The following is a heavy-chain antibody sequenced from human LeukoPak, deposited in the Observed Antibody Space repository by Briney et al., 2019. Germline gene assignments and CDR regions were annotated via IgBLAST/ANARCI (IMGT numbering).Heavy chain of an antibody. D-gene: IGHD5-18*01. Sequence: GGSLRLSCAASEFTFGSFAMSWVRQAPGKGLEWVSYIRGGGAGALYADSVKGRFTVSRDISRSTLYLQMNSLRVEDTAVYYCAKCAQSYGNDAFDLWGPGTMVTVSS. CDR1: EFTFGSFA. CDR3: AKCAQSYGNDAFDL. CDR2: IRGGGAGA. V-gene: IGHV3-23*01. J-gene: IGHJ3*01.